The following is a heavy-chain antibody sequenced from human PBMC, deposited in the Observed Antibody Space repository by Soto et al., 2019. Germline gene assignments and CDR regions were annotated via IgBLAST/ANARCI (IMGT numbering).Heavy chain of an antibody. Sequence: DVQLVESGGGLIQPGGSLRLSCAASGLTVSGKKYIAWVRQAPGKGLEWVSGVYDVDGTYYADSVKSRFTISRDTSNTIVFLEMNNLRPDDTVVYYCASWLQREHAYDVWGLGTTVSVSS. CDR2: VYDVDGT. D-gene: IGHD1-1*01. J-gene: IGHJ3*01. V-gene: IGHV3-53*01. CDR3: ASWLQREHAYDV. CDR1: GLTVSGKKY.